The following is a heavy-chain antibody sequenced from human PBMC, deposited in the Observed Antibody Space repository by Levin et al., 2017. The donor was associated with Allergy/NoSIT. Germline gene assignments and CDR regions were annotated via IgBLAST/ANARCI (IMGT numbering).Heavy chain of an antibody. V-gene: IGHV3-53*01. Sequence: GGSLRLSCAASGFTVSSNYMSWVRQAPGKGLEWVSVIYSGGSTYYADSVKGRFTISRDNSKNTLYLQMNSLRAEDTAVYYCARVLIAAAGNNWFDPWGQGTLVTVSS. CDR3: ARVLIAAAGNNWFDP. CDR2: IYSGGST. D-gene: IGHD6-13*01. CDR1: GFTVSSNY. J-gene: IGHJ5*02.